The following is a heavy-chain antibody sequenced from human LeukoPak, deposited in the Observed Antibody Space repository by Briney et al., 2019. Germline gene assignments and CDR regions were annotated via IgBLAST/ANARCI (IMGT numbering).Heavy chain of an antibody. Sequence: GGSLRLSCAASGFIFSSYAMYWVRQAPGKGLEWVAVISYEGSNKYYGDSVKGRFTISRDNSKSTLYLQMNSLRAEDAAVYYCAKDRVEGKQWLAQFDYWGQGTLVTVSS. V-gene: IGHV3-30*18. J-gene: IGHJ4*02. D-gene: IGHD6-19*01. CDR1: GFIFSSYA. CDR3: AKDRVEGKQWLAQFDY. CDR2: ISYEGSNK.